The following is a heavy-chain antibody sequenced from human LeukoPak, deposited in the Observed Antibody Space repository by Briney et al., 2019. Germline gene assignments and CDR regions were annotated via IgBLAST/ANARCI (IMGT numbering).Heavy chain of an antibody. CDR1: GFTFSNAW. CDR2: ISGSGGST. J-gene: IGHJ4*02. CDR3: AKAFSGTLEFDY. Sequence: GGSLRLSCAASGFTFSNAWMSWVRQAPGKGLEWVSTISGSGGSTNYADSVKGRFTISRDNSKNTLYLQVNSLRAEDTAVYYCAKAFSGTLEFDYWGQGTLVTVSS. D-gene: IGHD1-26*01. V-gene: IGHV3-23*01.